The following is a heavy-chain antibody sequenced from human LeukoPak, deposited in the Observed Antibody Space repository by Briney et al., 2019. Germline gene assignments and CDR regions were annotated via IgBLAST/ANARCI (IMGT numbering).Heavy chain of an antibody. J-gene: IGHJ4*02. CDR2: ISASAAMT. CDR3: AKDRSIGTYYTFDH. CDR1: GGSFSGYY. D-gene: IGHD1-26*01. V-gene: IGHV3-23*01. Sequence: ETLSLTCAVYGGSFSGYYWSWIRQPPGKGLEWVSSISASAAMTYYADSVKGRFTVSRDNSNNRLYLHMSGLTAADTAVYYCAKDRSIGTYYTFDHWGQGSLVTVSS.